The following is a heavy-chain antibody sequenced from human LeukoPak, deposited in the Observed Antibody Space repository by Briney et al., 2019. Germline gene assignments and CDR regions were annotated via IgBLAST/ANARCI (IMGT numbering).Heavy chain of an antibody. CDR2: ISYDGNNK. CDR3: ATWAYYSGSGSYGDV. Sequence: GGSLRLSCAASGFTFSSYAMHWVRQAPGKGLEWVAVISYDGNNKYYADSVKGRFTISRDNPKNSLYLQMNSLRAEDTDVYYCATWAYYSGSGSYGDVWGQGTTVTVSS. D-gene: IGHD3-10*01. J-gene: IGHJ6*02. V-gene: IGHV3-30*04. CDR1: GFTFSSYA.